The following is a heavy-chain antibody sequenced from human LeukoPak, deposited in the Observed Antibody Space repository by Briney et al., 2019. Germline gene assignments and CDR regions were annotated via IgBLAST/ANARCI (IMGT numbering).Heavy chain of an antibody. Sequence: GGSLRLSCAASGFTFSSYAMSWVRQAPGKGLEWVSAISGSGGSTYYADSVKGRFTISRDNSKNTLYLQMNSLRAEDTAVYYCAKDLKGYYYYYMDVWGKGTTVTVSS. CDR1: GFTFSSYA. V-gene: IGHV3-23*01. CDR3: AKDLKGYYYYYMDV. J-gene: IGHJ6*03. CDR2: ISGSGGST.